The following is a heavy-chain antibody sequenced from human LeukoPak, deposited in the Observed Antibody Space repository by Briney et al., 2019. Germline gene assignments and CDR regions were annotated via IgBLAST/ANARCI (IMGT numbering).Heavy chain of an antibody. CDR1: GFTFSDYY. D-gene: IGHD6-25*01. J-gene: IGHJ6*03. Sequence: GGALRLSSAASGFTFSDYYMSWIRQAPGKGLEWVSYISSSGSTIYYADSVKGRFTISRDNAKNSLYLQMNSLRAEDTAVYYCGRAQRGDYMDVWGKGTTVTISS. CDR2: ISSSGSTI. V-gene: IGHV3-11*01. CDR3: GRAQRGDYMDV.